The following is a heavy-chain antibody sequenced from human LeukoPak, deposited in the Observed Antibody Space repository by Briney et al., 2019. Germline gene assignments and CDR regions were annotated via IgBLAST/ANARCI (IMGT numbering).Heavy chain of an antibody. V-gene: IGHV3-23*01. CDR1: GFTFSSYA. D-gene: IGHD4-17*01. CDR2: ISGSGGST. Sequence: GGSLRLPCAASGFTFSSYAMSWVRQAPGKGLEWVSAISGSGGSTYYADSVKGRFTISRDNSKNTLYLQMNSLRAEDTAVYYCAILTTVTTKGDYWGQGTLVTVSS. J-gene: IGHJ4*02. CDR3: AILTTVTTKGDY.